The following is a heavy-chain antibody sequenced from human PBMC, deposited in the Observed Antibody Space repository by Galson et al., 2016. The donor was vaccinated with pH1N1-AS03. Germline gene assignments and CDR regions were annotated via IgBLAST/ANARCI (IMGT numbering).Heavy chain of an antibody. CDR1: GFTFNNYW. D-gene: IGHD2-15*01. V-gene: IGHV3-7*01. CDR3: VVHCSTGNCYPS. J-gene: IGHJ5*02. CDR2: ITEDGSAH. Sequence: SLRLSCEASGFTFNNYWMSWVRQAPGQGLEWVANITEDGSAHYYGDPLHGRSTISSDNGINTLYLEMNSLRTEDTATYYCVVHCSTGNCYPSWGQGTLVTVSS.